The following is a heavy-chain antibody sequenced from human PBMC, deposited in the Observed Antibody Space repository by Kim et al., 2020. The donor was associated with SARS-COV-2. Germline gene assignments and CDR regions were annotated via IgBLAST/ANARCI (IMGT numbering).Heavy chain of an antibody. D-gene: IGHD6-19*01. Sequence: GGSLRLSCAASGFTFSSYWMSWVRQAPGKGLEWVANIKQDGSEKYYVDSVKGRFTISRDNAKNSLYLQMNSLRAEDTAVYYCARGWVLWYSSGWDYFDYWGQGTLVTVSS. J-gene: IGHJ4*02. V-gene: IGHV3-7*03. CDR2: IKQDGSEK. CDR3: ARGWVLWYSSGWDYFDY. CDR1: GFTFSSYW.